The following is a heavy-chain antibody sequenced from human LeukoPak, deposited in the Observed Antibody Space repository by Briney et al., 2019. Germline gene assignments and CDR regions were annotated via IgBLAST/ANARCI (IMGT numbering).Heavy chain of an antibody. CDR2: TSDRGDYT. Sequence: PGGSLRLSCVASGFIFSNYDMRWVRQAPGKGLEWVSGTSDRGDYTYYADSVKGRFTISRDNSKNTLYLQMNSLRAEDTALYFCAKKAQYNGNYPLDYWGQGTLVTVSS. CDR1: GFIFSNYD. D-gene: IGHD1-26*01. J-gene: IGHJ4*02. V-gene: IGHV3-23*01. CDR3: AKKAQYNGNYPLDY.